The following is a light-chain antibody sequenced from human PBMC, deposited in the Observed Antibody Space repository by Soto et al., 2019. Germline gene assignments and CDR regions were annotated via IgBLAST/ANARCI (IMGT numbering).Light chain of an antibody. CDR2: WAS. V-gene: IGKV4-1*01. Sequence: DIVMTQSPDSLTVSLGETATINCKSIQSVFWSNSKNYLAWYQQKPGQSPKLLIYWASTRESGVPDRFSGSGSGTDFTLTISSLQAEDVAVYYCQQYYVAPLTFGGGTKVEI. CDR1: QSVFWSNSKNY. J-gene: IGKJ4*01. CDR3: QQYYVAPLT.